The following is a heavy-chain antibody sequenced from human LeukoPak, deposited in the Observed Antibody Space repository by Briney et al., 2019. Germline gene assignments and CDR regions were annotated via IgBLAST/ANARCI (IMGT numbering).Heavy chain of an antibody. V-gene: IGHV3-30*04. CDR2: ISYDGSDGSSK. D-gene: IGHD2/OR15-2a*01. CDR3: ARDFGNSAHFHNWFDP. Sequence: GGSLRLSCAASGFSLISYAMHWVRQAPGKGLEWVAVISYDGSDGSSKYYADSVKGRFTISSDNSKNTLYLQMNSLRAEDTAVYYCARDFGNSAHFHNWFDPWGQGTLVTVSS. J-gene: IGHJ5*02. CDR1: GFSLISYA.